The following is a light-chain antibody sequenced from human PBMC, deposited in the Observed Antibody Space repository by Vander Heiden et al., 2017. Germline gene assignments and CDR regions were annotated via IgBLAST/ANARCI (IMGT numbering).Light chain of an antibody. CDR2: KDS. Sequence: SYELTQPPSVSVSPGQTARITCSGDALQKQYAYWYQQKPGQAPVLVIYKDSERTAGIPERFSGSSSGTTVTLTIRGVQAEDEDDYYCQAADSSGWVFGGGTKLTVL. CDR1: ALQKQY. CDR3: QAADSSGWV. J-gene: IGLJ3*02. V-gene: IGLV3-25*03.